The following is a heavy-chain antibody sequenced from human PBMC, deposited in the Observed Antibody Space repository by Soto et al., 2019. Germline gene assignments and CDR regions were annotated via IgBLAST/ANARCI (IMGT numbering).Heavy chain of an antibody. D-gene: IGHD6-19*01. CDR2: ISAYNGNT. CDR1: GYTFTSYG. J-gene: IGHJ3*02. CDR3: ARDQEGKQWLVDAFDI. V-gene: IGHV1-18*01. Sequence: ASVKVSCKASGYTFTSYGISWVRQAPGQGLEWMGWISAYNGNTNYAQKLQGRVTMTTDTSTSTAYMELRSLRSDDTAVYYCARDQEGKQWLVDAFDIWGQGTMVTVSS.